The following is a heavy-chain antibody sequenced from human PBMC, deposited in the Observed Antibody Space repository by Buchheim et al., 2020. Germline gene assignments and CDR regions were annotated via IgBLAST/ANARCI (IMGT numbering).Heavy chain of an antibody. CDR2: IYYSGRT. V-gene: IGHV4-31*03. Sequence: QVQLQESGPGLVKPSQTLSLTCTVSGGSISSGGYYWSWIRQHPGKGLEWIGYIYYSGRTYYNPSLKSRVTISVDTSKNQFSLTRSSVTAADTALYYCARVSEVEYYDFWSGCWFDPWGQGTL. CDR1: GGSISSGGYY. CDR3: ARVSEVEYYDFWSGCWFDP. D-gene: IGHD3-3*01. J-gene: IGHJ5*02.